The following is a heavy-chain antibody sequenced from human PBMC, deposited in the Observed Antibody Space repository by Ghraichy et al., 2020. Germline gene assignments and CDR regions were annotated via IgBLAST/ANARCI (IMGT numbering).Heavy chain of an antibody. V-gene: IGHV3-33*06. Sequence: GGSLRLSCAASGFTFSSYGMHWVRQAPGKGLEWVAVIWYDGSNKYYADSVKGRFTISRDNSKNTLYLQMNSLRAEDTAVYYCAKARERQWLVLDWFDPWGQGTLVTVSS. CDR3: AKARERQWLVLDWFDP. D-gene: IGHD6-19*01. CDR1: GFTFSSYG. CDR2: IWYDGSNK. J-gene: IGHJ5*02.